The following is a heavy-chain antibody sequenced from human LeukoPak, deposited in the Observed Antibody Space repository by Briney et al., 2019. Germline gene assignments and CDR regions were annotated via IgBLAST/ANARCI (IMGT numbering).Heavy chain of an antibody. CDR1: GGSISSGSYY. CDR3: ARVPIAARPYDAFDI. Sequence: SETLSLTCTVSGGSISSGSYYWSWIRQPAGKGLEWIGRIYTSGSTNYNPSLKSRVTISVDTSKDQFSLKLSSVTAADTAVYYCARVPIAARPYDAFDIWGQGTMVTVSS. J-gene: IGHJ3*02. CDR2: IYTSGST. D-gene: IGHD6-6*01. V-gene: IGHV4-61*02.